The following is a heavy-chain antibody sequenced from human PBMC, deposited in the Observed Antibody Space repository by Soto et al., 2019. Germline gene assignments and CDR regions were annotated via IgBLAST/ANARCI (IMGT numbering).Heavy chain of an antibody. CDR2: IYYSGST. CDR3: ASIAVAGTAFDY. J-gene: IGHJ4*02. D-gene: IGHD6-19*01. CDR1: GGSISSYY. Sequence: SETLSLTCTVSGGSISSYYWSWIRQPPGKGLEWIGYIYYSGSTNYNPSLKSRVTISVDTSKNQFSLKLSSVTAADTAVYYCASIAVAGTAFDYWGQGTLVTVSS. V-gene: IGHV4-59*08.